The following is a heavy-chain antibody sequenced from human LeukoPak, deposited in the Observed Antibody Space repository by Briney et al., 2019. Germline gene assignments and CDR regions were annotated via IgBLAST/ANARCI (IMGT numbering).Heavy chain of an antibody. CDR2: INHSGST. CDR1: GGSFSGYY. Sequence: SETLSLTCAVYGGSFSGYYWSWIRQPPGKGLEWIGEINHSGSTNYNPSLKSRVTISVDTSKNQFSLKLSSVTAADTAVYYCAGGLDDFWSGLIHYWGQGTLVTVSS. D-gene: IGHD3-3*01. V-gene: IGHV4-34*01. CDR3: AGGLDDFWSGLIHY. J-gene: IGHJ4*02.